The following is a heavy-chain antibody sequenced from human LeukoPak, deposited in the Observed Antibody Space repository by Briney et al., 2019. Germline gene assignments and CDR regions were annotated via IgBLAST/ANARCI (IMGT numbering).Heavy chain of an antibody. Sequence: GSLRLSCAASGFTFSSYGMSWVRQAPGEGLEWVSAISGSGGSTYYADSVKGRFTISRDNSKNTLYLQMNSLRAEDTAVYYCAKDRGSTVTTLSAFDIWGQGTMVTVSS. V-gene: IGHV3-23*01. D-gene: IGHD4-17*01. CDR2: ISGSGGST. CDR1: GFTFSSYG. J-gene: IGHJ3*02. CDR3: AKDRGSTVTTLSAFDI.